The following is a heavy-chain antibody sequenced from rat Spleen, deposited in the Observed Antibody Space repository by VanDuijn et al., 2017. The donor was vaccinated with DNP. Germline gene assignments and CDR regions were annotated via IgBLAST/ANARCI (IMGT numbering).Heavy chain of an antibody. J-gene: IGHJ2*01. CDR1: GFTFSDYN. V-gene: IGHV5S23*01. D-gene: IGHD1-6*01. Sequence: EVQLVESGGDLVQPGRSLKLSCVASGFTFSDYNMAWVRQAPAKGLEWVAYIGSAAYAPYYPDSVKGRFTISRDNAKSSLYLQMNSLKSEDTATYYCARRVYEGYLDYWGQGVMVTVSS. CDR2: IGSAAYAP. CDR3: ARRVYEGYLDY.